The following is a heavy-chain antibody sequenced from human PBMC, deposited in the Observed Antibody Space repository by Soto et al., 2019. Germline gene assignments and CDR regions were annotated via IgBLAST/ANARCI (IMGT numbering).Heavy chain of an antibody. J-gene: IGHJ6*02. V-gene: IGHV4-39*01. CDR2: IYYSGST. CDR3: ARHHFYDSSGYYHYYYGMDV. CDR1: GGSISSSSYY. Sequence: SETLSLTCTVSGGSISSSSYYWGWTRQPPGKGLEWIGSIYYSGSTYYNPSLKSRVTISVDTSKNQFSLKLSSVTAADTAVYYCARHHFYDSSGYYHYYYGMDVWGQGTTVTVSS. D-gene: IGHD3-22*01.